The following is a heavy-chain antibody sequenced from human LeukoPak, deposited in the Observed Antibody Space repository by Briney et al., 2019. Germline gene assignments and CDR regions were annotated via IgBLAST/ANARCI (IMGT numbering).Heavy chain of an antibody. CDR2: ISAYNGNT. J-gene: IGHJ4*02. CDR1: GGTFSSYG. Sequence: ASVKVSCKASGGTFSSYGISWVRQAPGQGLEWMGWISAYNGNTNYAQKLQGRVTMTTDTSTSTAYMELRSLRSDDTAVYYCARDITELYFDYWGQGTLVTVSS. CDR3: ARDITELYFDY. V-gene: IGHV1-18*01. D-gene: IGHD1-26*01.